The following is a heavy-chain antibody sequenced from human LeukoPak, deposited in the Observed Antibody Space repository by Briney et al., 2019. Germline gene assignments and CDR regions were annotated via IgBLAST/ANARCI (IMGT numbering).Heavy chain of an antibody. Sequence: ASVKVSCKASGGTFSSYAISWVRQAPGQGLEWMGGIIPIFGTANYAQKFQGRVTITADESTSTAYMELSSLRSEDTAVYYCAREIAVAGPYQGAFDIWGQGTMVAVSS. D-gene: IGHD6-19*01. V-gene: IGHV1-69*13. CDR3: AREIAVAGPYQGAFDI. J-gene: IGHJ3*02. CDR1: GGTFSSYA. CDR2: IIPIFGTA.